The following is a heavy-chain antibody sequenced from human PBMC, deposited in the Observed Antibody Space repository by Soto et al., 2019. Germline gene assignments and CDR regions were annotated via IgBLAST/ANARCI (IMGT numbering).Heavy chain of an antibody. CDR3: ARDHKGSSWSYYYGMDV. Sequence: ESGGGVVQPGRSLRLSCAASGFTFSSYGMHWVRQAPGKGLEWVAVIWYDGSNKYYADSVKGRFTISRDNSKNTLYLQMNSLRAEDTAVYYCARDHKGSSWSYYYGMDVWGQGTTVTVSS. D-gene: IGHD6-13*01. CDR2: IWYDGSNK. CDR1: GFTFSSYG. J-gene: IGHJ6*02. V-gene: IGHV3-33*01.